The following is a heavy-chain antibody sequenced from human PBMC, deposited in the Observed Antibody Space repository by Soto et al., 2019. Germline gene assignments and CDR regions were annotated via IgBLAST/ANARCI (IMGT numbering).Heavy chain of an antibody. CDR3: AKDLGLYGYVSVGMDV. Sequence: GGSLRLSCAASGFTFSSYGMHWVRQAPGKGLEWVAVISYDGSNKYYADSVKGRFTISRDNSKNTLYPQMNSLRAEDTAVYYCAKDLGLYGYVSVGMDVWGQGTTVTVSS. V-gene: IGHV3-30*18. CDR1: GFTFSSYG. CDR2: ISYDGSNK. J-gene: IGHJ6*02. D-gene: IGHD3-16*01.